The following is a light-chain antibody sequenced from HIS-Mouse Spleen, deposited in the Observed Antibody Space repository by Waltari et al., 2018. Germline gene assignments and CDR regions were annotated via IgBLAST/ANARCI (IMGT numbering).Light chain of an antibody. CDR1: SRYVGSYKL. V-gene: IGLV2-23*03. Sequence: QYALNQPASVSGSPGQWLHIPCTGPSRYVGSYKLVSWDQQHPGKATKLMTYEGSKRPSGVSNRFSGSKSGNTASLTISGLQAEDEADYYCCSYAGSSTFFYVFGTGTKVTVL. CDR2: EGS. CDR3: CSYAGSSTFFYV. J-gene: IGLJ1*01.